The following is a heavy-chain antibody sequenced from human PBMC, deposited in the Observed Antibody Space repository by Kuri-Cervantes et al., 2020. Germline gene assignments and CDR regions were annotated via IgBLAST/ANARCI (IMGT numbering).Heavy chain of an antibody. CDR2: ISSSSSTI. V-gene: IGHV3-48*02. CDR3: ARDSLPDTAYYYYGMDV. J-gene: IGHJ6*02. D-gene: IGHD5-18*01. Sequence: GGSLRLSCAASGFTFSSYSMNWVRQAPGKGLEWVSYISSSSSTIYYADSVKGRFTISRDNAKNSLYLQMNSLRDEDTAVYYCARDSLPDTAYYYYGMDVWGQGTLVTVSS. CDR1: GFTFSSYS.